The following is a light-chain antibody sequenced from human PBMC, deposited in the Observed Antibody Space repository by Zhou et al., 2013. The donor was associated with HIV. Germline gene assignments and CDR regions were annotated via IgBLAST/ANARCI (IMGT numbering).Light chain of an antibody. CDR1: QSIGSN. CDR2: GAS. V-gene: IGKV3-15*01. J-gene: IGKJ2*01. CDR3: QQNNDRPRT. Sequence: EILMTQSPATLSVSPGERATLSCRASQSIGSNLAWYQQRPGQAPRLLIYGASTRAAGIPARFSGSGSGTEFTLTISSMQSEDFAVYYCQQNNDRPRTFGQGPSWRSN.